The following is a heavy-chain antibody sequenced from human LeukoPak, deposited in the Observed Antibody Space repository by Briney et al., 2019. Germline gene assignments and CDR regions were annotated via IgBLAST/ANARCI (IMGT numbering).Heavy chain of an antibody. V-gene: IGHV3-23*01. Sequence: PGGSLRLSCAASGFTFNTYAMSWVRQAPGKGLEWVSAISDSGGSAYYADSVKGRFTISRDNSKNTLYLQMNSLRAEDTAVYYCAKQGEGTWIQLWFALNYWGQGTLVTVSS. CDR2: ISDSGGSA. D-gene: IGHD5-18*01. CDR1: GFTFNTYA. CDR3: AKQGEGTWIQLWFALNY. J-gene: IGHJ4*02.